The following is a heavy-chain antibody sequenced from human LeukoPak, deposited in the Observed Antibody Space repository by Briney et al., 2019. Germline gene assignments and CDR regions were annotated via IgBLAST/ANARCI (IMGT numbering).Heavy chain of an antibody. Sequence: SETLSLTCTVSGGSISSGGYYWSWIRQHPGKGLEWIGYIYYSGSTYYNPSLKSRVTISVDTSKNQFSLELSSVTAADTAVYYCARALSIAAPPGGYWGQGTLVTVSS. CDR1: GGSISSGGYY. CDR2: IYYSGST. D-gene: IGHD6-6*01. V-gene: IGHV4-31*03. J-gene: IGHJ4*02. CDR3: ARALSIAAPPGGY.